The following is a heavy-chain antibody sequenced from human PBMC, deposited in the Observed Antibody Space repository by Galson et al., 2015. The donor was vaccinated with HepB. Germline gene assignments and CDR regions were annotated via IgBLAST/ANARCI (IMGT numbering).Heavy chain of an antibody. J-gene: IGHJ3*02. CDR3: ARMRYSGYDFIGGLAYYYDSSGHTLDAFDI. Sequence: PALVKPTQTLTLTCTFSGFSLSTSGMCVSWIRQPPGKALEWLARIDWDDDKYYSTSLKTRLTISKDTSKNQVVLTMTNMDPVDTATYYCARMRYSGYDFIGGLAYYYDSSGHTLDAFDIWGQGTMVTVSS. CDR1: GFSLSTSGMC. V-gene: IGHV2-70*11. D-gene: IGHD3-22*01. CDR2: IDWDDDK.